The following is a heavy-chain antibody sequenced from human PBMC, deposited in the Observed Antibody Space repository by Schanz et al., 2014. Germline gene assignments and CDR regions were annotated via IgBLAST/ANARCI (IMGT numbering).Heavy chain of an antibody. Sequence: QVQLVQSGAEVKKPGSPVKVSCKASGYTFISYFIHWVRQAPGQGLEWMGIINPTGGSTSYAQRFQGRVTVTRDTSTSTVYMELSSLRSEDTAVYYCARAAYGGYTSTPLRYWGQGTLVTVSS. CDR2: INPTGGST. V-gene: IGHV1-46*01. J-gene: IGHJ4*02. CDR1: GYTFISYF. CDR3: ARAAYGGYTSTPLRY. D-gene: IGHD5-12*01.